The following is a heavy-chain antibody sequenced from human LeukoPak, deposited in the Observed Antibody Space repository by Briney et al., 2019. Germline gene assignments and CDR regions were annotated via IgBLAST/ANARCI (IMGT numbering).Heavy chain of an antibody. Sequence: SQTLSLTCAISGESVSSNNAAWTWIRQSPSRGLEWLGRTYYRSKWFNDYAVSVKSRITINPDTYKKQFFLQLNSVTPADTAVYYCAREYLGGYLIYWGQGTLVTVSS. CDR2: TYYRSKWFN. V-gene: IGHV6-1*01. CDR1: GESVSSNNAA. D-gene: IGHD3-16*02. CDR3: AREYLGGYLIY. J-gene: IGHJ4*02.